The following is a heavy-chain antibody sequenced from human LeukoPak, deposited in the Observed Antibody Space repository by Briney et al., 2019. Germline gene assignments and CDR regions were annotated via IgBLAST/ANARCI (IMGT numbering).Heavy chain of an antibody. J-gene: IGHJ3*02. D-gene: IGHD2-2*01. CDR3: ARDYSAAQGDDAFDI. V-gene: IGHV4-38-2*02. Sequence: SETLSLTCAVSGYSISSGYYWGWIRQPPGKGLEWIGRIYTSGSTNYNPSLKSRVTMSVDTSKNQFSLKLSSVTAADTAVYYCARDYSAAQGDDAFDIWGQGTMVTVSS. CDR2: IYTSGST. CDR1: GYSISSGYY.